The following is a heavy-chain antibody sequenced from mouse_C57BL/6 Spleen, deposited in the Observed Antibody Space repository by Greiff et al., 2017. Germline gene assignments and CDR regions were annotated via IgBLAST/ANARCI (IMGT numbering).Heavy chain of an antibody. J-gene: IGHJ2*01. CDR1: GFTFSDYY. CDR3: AREAGTYFDY. Sequence: EVHLVESEGGLVQPGSSMKLSCTASGFTFSDYYMAWVRQVPEKGLEWVANINYDGSSTYYLDSLKSRFIISRDNAKNMLYLQMSSLKSEDTATYYCAREAGTYFDYWGQGTTLTVAS. CDR2: INYDGSST. V-gene: IGHV5-16*01. D-gene: IGHD4-1*01.